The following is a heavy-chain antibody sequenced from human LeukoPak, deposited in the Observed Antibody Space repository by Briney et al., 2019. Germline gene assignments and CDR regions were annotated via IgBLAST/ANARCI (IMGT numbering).Heavy chain of an antibody. CDR3: AKDYHTNGMDV. CDR2: VSPDGRTK. J-gene: IGHJ6*02. V-gene: IGHV3-30*18. Sequence: ERSLRLSCAASGFTFSRHGMHWVRQAPGKGLEWVAVVSPDGRTKYHTDSVKGRFTISRDNSKNSLYLQMNSLRTEDTALYYCAKDYHTNGMDVWGQGTTVTVSS. CDR1: GFTFSRHG. D-gene: IGHD2-2*01.